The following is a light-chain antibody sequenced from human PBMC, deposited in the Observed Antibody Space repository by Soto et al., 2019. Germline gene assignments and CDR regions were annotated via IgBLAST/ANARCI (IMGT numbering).Light chain of an antibody. CDR3: CSYAGSHTDV. J-gene: IGLJ1*01. CDR1: SSDVGGYNY. Sequence: QSALTQPRSVSGSPGQSVAISCTGTSSDVGGYNYVSWYQQHPGKAPELVIYHVSRRPSGVPDRFSGSKSDNTASLTISGLQAEDEADYYCCSYAGSHTDVFGTGTKLTVL. CDR2: HVS. V-gene: IGLV2-11*01.